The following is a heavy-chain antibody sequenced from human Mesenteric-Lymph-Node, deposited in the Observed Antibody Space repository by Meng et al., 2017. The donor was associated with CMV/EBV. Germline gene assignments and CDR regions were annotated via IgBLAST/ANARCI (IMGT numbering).Heavy chain of an antibody. Sequence: CNASGTTSISYPFSWVRQAPGQGLEWLVRIIPILDIASYAHRFQDRVTFTADKSTSTAYMELSSLRSEDTAMYYCVIVMPNTDFDHWGQGTLVTVSS. D-gene: IGHD2-21*01. CDR1: GTTSISYP. V-gene: IGHV1-69*02. CDR3: VIVMPNTDFDH. CDR2: IIPILDIA. J-gene: IGHJ4*02.